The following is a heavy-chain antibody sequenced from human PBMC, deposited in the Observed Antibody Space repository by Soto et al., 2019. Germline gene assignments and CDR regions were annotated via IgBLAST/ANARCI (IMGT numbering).Heavy chain of an antibody. V-gene: IGHV3-74*01. CDR3: VREGRGAVVPGGMDV. CDR2: INSDGSST. CDR1: GFTFSSYW. D-gene: IGHD2-2*01. J-gene: IGHJ6*02. Sequence: EVQLVESGGGLVQPGGSLRLSCAASGFTFSSYWMHWVRQAPGKGLVWVSRINSDGSSTSYADSVKGRFTISRDNAKNTLYLQMNSLRAEDTAVYYCVREGRGAVVPGGMDVWGQGTTVTVSS.